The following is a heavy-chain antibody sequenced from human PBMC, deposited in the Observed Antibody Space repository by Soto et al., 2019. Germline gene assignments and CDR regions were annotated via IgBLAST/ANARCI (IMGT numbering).Heavy chain of an antibody. J-gene: IGHJ4*02. Sequence: QVQLQESGPGLVKPSETLSLTCTVSGGSISSYYWSWIRQPPGKGLEWIGYIYYSGSTNYNPSLKRRVTISVDTSKNQFSLKLSSVTAADTAVYYCARHVWISTQWLGIDYWGQGTLVTVSS. CDR2: IYYSGST. D-gene: IGHD6-19*01. CDR1: GGSISSYY. CDR3: ARHVWISTQWLGIDY. V-gene: IGHV4-59*08.